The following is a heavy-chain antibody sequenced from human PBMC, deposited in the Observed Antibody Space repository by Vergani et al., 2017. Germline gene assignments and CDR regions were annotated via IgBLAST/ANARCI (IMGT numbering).Heavy chain of an antibody. V-gene: IGHV3-48*02. Sequence: TASGFTFSTYIMNWVRQAPGKGLEWVSYITSSSSTIYYADSVKGRFTISRDNAKNSLYIQMNSLRDEDTAVYYCARGVGAFDIWGQGTMVTVSS. J-gene: IGHJ3*02. CDR1: GFTFSTYI. CDR3: ARGVGAFDI. CDR2: ITSSSSTI. D-gene: IGHD3-10*01.